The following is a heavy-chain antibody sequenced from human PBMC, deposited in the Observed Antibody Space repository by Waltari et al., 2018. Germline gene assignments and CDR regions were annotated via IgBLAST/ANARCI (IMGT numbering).Heavy chain of an antibody. CDR3: ARSYTIFGLLITSWFGP. Sequence: QITLKESGPTLVKPTQTLTLTCTFSGFSLSTSGVGVGWIRQPPGKALEWLALISGNDDKRYSPSLESRLTINKDTSKNQVVLTMTNMDPLDTGTYFCARSYTIFGLLITSWFGPWGQGTLITVSS. D-gene: IGHD3-3*01. V-gene: IGHV2-5*01. J-gene: IGHJ5*02. CDR1: GFSLSTSGVG. CDR2: ISGNDDK.